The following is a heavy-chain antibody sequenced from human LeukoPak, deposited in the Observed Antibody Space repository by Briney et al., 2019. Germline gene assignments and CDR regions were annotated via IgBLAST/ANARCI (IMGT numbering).Heavy chain of an antibody. CDR2: IIPIFGTA. Sequence: GSSVKVSCKASGGTFSSYAISWVRQAPGQGREWMGGIIPIFGTANYAQKLQGRVTITTDESTSTAYMELSSLRSEDTAVYYCARPAAGRIAVAVFDYWGQGTLVTVSS. J-gene: IGHJ4*02. CDR3: ARPAAGRIAVAVFDY. CDR1: GGTFSSYA. V-gene: IGHV1-69*05. D-gene: IGHD6-19*01.